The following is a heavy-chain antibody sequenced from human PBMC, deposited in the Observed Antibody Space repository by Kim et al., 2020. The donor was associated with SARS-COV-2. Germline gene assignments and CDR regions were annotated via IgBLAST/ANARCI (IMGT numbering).Heavy chain of an antibody. Sequence: ASVKVSCKASGYTFTSYYMHWVRQAPGQGLEWMGIINPSGGSTSYAQKFQGRVTMTRDTSTSTVYMELSSVRSEDTAVYYCARPGWGGSSRGGFDYWGQGTLVTVSS. D-gene: IGHD1-26*01. CDR3: ARPGWGGSSRGGFDY. V-gene: IGHV1-46*01. CDR1: GYTFTSYY. CDR2: INPSGGST. J-gene: IGHJ4*02.